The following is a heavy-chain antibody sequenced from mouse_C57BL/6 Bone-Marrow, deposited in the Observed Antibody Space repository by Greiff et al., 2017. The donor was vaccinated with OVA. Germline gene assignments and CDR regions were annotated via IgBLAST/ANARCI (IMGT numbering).Heavy chain of an antibody. Sequence: VQLQQSGAELARPGASVKLSCKASGYTFTSYGISWVKQRTGQGLEWIGEIYPRSGNTYYNEKFKGKATLTADKSSSTAYMELRSLTSEDSAVYFCARITTVVAPYAMDYWGQGTSVTVSS. V-gene: IGHV1-81*01. CDR1: GYTFTSYG. CDR2: IYPRSGNT. CDR3: ARITTVVAPYAMDY. D-gene: IGHD1-1*01. J-gene: IGHJ4*01.